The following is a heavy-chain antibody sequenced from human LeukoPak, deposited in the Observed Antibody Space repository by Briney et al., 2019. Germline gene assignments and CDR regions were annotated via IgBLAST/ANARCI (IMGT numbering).Heavy chain of an antibody. D-gene: IGHD3-9*01. J-gene: IGHJ4*02. CDR2: IYHSGST. CDR3: ACQVLRYFDWYGY. V-gene: IGHV4-38-2*01. CDR1: GYSISSGYY. Sequence: SETLSLTCAVSGYSISSGYYWGWIRQPPGKGLEWIGSIYHSGSTYYNPSLKSRVTISVDTSKNQFSLKLSSVTAADTAVYYCACQVLRYFDWYGYWGQGTLVTVSS.